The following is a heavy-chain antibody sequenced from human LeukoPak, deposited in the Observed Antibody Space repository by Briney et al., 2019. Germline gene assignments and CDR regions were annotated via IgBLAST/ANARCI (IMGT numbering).Heavy chain of an antibody. V-gene: IGHV4-59*01. CDR3: ARVGYSSSWYLGGDAFDI. CDR2: IYYSGST. J-gene: IGHJ3*02. Sequence: SETLSLTCTVSGGSISSYYWSWIRQPPGKGLEWIGYIYYSGSTDYNPSLKSRVTISVDTSKNQFSLKLSSVTAADTAVYYCARVGYSSSWYLGGDAFDIWGQGTMVTVSS. CDR1: GGSISSYY. D-gene: IGHD6-13*01.